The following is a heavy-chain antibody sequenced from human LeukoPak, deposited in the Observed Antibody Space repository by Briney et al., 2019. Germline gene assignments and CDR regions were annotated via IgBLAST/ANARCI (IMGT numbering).Heavy chain of an antibody. CDR3: ARVGAAGYYYYYGMDV. CDR2: INPDGSTT. J-gene: IGHJ6*02. D-gene: IGHD6-25*01. Sequence: GGSLRLSCAASGFTFSRYWIHWVRQTPGKGLEWVSRINPDGSTTTYADSVKGRFTISRDNAKNTVYLQMNSLRAEDTAVYYCARVGAAGYYYYYGMDVWGQGTTVTVSS. V-gene: IGHV3-74*01. CDR1: GFTFSRYW.